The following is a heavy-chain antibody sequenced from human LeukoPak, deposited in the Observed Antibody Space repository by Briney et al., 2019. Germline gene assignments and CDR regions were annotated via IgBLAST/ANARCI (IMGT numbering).Heavy chain of an antibody. CDR3: ARDVGGTLDY. V-gene: IGHV3-7*01. Sequence: GGSLRLSCAASGFTFSSYWMAWVRQAPGKGLEWVANIKEDESAKHQADSVKGRFTISRDNAQNSVYLQMSSLRGEDTAVYYCARDVGGTLDYWGQGALVTVSS. CDR2: IKEDESAK. J-gene: IGHJ4*02. CDR1: GFTFSSYW.